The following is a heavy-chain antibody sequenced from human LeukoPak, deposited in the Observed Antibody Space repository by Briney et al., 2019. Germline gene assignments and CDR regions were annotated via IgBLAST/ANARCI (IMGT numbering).Heavy chain of an antibody. CDR3: ATNSRGYDILTGYYIRPLDY. CDR1: GYTLTELS. V-gene: IGHV1-24*01. CDR2: FDPEDGGT. Sequence: ASVKVSCKVSGYTLTELSMHWVRQAPGKGLEWMGGFDPEDGGTIYAQKFQGRVTMTEDTSTDTAYMELSSLRSEDTAVYYCATNSRGYDILTGYYIRPLDYWGQGTLVTVSS. J-gene: IGHJ4*02. D-gene: IGHD3-9*01.